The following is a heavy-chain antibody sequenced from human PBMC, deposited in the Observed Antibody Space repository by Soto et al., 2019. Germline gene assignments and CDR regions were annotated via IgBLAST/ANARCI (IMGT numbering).Heavy chain of an antibody. Sequence: EMQLLESGGGLGQPGGSLRLSCAASGFRFDSYAMAWVRQAPGKGLEWVSSITGNGASTYHADSVKDRFTISRDNSKNTVYLQINSLRAEDTVIYFCAQWPYLGGACYFHLWGRGTLVTVSS. CDR3: AQWPYLGGACYFHL. CDR1: GFRFDSYA. CDR2: ITGNGAST. D-gene: IGHD2-21*02. V-gene: IGHV3-23*01. J-gene: IGHJ1*01.